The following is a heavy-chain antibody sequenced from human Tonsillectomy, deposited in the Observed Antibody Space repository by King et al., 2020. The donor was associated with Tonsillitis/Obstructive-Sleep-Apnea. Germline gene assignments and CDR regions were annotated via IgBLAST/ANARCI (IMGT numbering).Heavy chain of an antibody. V-gene: IGHV2-5*01. CDR2: IYCNDGK. CDR1: GFSLSTSGVG. D-gene: IGHD2-2*01. Sequence: TLKESGPTLVKPTQTLTLTCTFSGFSLSTSGVGVGWIRQPPGTALEWLTLIYCNDGKRYSPSLKSMFTITNDTSNNQLALTMTNMDPVDTATYYCAHSWGSRGYCSSTSCQNFDYWGQGTLVTVSS. CDR3: AHSWGSRGYCSSTSCQNFDY. J-gene: IGHJ4*02.